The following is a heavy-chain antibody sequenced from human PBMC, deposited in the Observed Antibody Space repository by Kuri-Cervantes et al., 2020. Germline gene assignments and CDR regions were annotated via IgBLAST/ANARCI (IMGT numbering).Heavy chain of an antibody. CDR2: IYYSGST. J-gene: IGHJ4*02. CDR1: GGSVSSGSYY. CDR3: AKRTAEGGSFDY. D-gene: IGHD7-27*01. Sequence: GSLRLSCTVSGGSVSSGSYYWSWIRQPPGKGLEWIGYIYYSGSTNYNPSLKSRVTISVDTSKNQFSLKLNSVTAADTAVYYCAKRTAEGGSFDYWGQGALVTVSS. V-gene: IGHV4-61*01.